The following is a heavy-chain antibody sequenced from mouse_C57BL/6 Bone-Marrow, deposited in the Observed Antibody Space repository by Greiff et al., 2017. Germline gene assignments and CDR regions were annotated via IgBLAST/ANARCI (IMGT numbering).Heavy chain of an antibody. Sequence: QVQLQQSGAELVRPGSSVKLSCKASYFAFTASSMHWVKQRPGHGLEWIGSFTTYSDATEYSENFKGKATLTANTSSSTAYMELSSLTAEDSAVYDCERVGLRRGSWGQGTLVTVSA. D-gene: IGHD2-4*01. CDR3: ERVGLRRGS. V-gene: IGHV1-49*01. J-gene: IGHJ3*01. CDR2: FTTYSDAT. CDR1: YFAFTASS.